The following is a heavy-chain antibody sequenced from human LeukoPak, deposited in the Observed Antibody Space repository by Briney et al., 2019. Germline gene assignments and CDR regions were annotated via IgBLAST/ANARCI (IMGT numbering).Heavy chain of an antibody. Sequence: SETLSLTCTVSGGSISSSSYYWGWIRQPPGKGLEWIGSIYYSGSTYYNPSLKSRVTISVDTSKNQFSLKLSSVTAADTAVYYCARHENRHYYDSSGYYYRSSYFDYWGQGTLVTVSS. CDR2: IYYSGST. D-gene: IGHD3-22*01. J-gene: IGHJ4*02. CDR3: ARHENRHYYDSSGYYYRSSYFDY. V-gene: IGHV4-39*01. CDR1: GGSISSSSYY.